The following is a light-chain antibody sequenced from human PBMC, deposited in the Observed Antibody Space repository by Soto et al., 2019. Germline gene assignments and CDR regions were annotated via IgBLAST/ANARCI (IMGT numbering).Light chain of an antibody. J-gene: IGKJ2*01. Sequence: EIVMTQSPATLSVSPGERATLSARASRGVTTNLAWYQQKPGQAPRLFIYGASTRATGIPARFSGSGSGTEFTLTISSLQSEDFAGYYCQQYNNWPSYTFGQGTKLEIK. CDR2: GAS. CDR3: QQYNNWPSYT. V-gene: IGKV3-15*01. CDR1: RGVTTN.